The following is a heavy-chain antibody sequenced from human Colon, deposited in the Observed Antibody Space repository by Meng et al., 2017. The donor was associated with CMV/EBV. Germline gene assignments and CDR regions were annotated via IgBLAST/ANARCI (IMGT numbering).Heavy chain of an antibody. Sequence: ESLKISCAVYGGSFSGYYWSWIRQPPGKGLEWIGEINHSGSTNYNPSLKSRVTISVDTSKNQFSLKLSSVTAADTAVYYCARYSSPMGFDPWGQGTLVTVSS. V-gene: IGHV4-34*01. CDR1: GGSFSGYY. D-gene: IGHD6-13*01. CDR2: INHSGST. J-gene: IGHJ5*02. CDR3: ARYSSPMGFDP.